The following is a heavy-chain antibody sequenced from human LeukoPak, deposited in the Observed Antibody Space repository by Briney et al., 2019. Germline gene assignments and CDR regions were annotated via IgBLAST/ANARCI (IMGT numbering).Heavy chain of an antibody. Sequence: GGSLRLSCEASGFTFSTFAMIWVRQPPGKGLEWVSSIFPSGGEIHYADSVRGRFTISRDNSKSTLSLQMNSLRAEDTAVYYCARGLDWNYYAFDIWGQGTMVTVSS. CDR1: GFTFSTFA. CDR3: ARGLDWNYYAFDI. V-gene: IGHV3-23*01. J-gene: IGHJ3*02. CDR2: IFPSGGEI. D-gene: IGHD1-7*01.